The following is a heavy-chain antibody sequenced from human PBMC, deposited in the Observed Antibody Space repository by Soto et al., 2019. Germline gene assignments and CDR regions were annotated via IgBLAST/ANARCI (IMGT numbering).Heavy chain of an antibody. CDR3: ARGLKRRLPYYYYYMDV. CDR1: GGNFSGYY. Sequence: SETLSLTCAVYGGNFSGYYWSWIRQPPGKGLEWIGEINHSGSTNYNPSLKSRVTISVDTSKNQFSLKLSSVTAADTAVYYCARGLKRRLPYYYYYMDVWGKGTTVTVSS. CDR2: INHSGST. V-gene: IGHV4-34*01. D-gene: IGHD6-25*01. J-gene: IGHJ6*03.